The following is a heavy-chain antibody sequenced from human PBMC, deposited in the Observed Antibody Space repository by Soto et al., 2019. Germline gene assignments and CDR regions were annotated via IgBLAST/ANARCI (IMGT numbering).Heavy chain of an antibody. CDR2: ISYDGSNK. CDR1: GFTFSSYA. Sequence: GGSLRLSCAASGFTFSSYAMHWVRQAPGKGLEWVAVISYDGSNKYYADSVKGRFTISRDNSKNTLYLQMNSLRAEDTAVYYCAREWLFQYYFDYWGQGTLVTVYS. J-gene: IGHJ4*02. D-gene: IGHD3-22*01. CDR3: AREWLFQYYFDY. V-gene: IGHV3-30-3*01.